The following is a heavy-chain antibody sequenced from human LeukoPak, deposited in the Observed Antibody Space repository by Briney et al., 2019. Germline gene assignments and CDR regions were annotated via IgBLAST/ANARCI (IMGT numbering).Heavy chain of an antibody. CDR3: ARPQSITGTPFDAFDI. CDR2: INPNSGGT. CDR1: GYTFTGYY. D-gene: IGHD1-20*01. V-gene: IGHV1-2*02. Sequence: PGGSLRLSCAASGYTFTGYYMHWVRQAPGQGLEWMGWINPNSGGTNYAQKFQGRVTMTRDTSISTAYMELSRLRSDDTAVYYCARPQSITGTPFDAFDIWGQGTMVTVSS. J-gene: IGHJ3*02.